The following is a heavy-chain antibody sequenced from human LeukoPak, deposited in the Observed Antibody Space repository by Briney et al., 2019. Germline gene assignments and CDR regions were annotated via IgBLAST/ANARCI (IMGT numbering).Heavy chain of an antibody. CDR2: ISSSSSTI. CDR1: GFTFSSYS. CDR3: AREQGGMDV. V-gene: IGHV3-48*02. Sequence: PGGSLRLSCAASGFTFSSYSMSWVRQAPGKGLEWVSYISSSSSTIYYADSVKGRFTISRDNAKNSLYLQVNSLRDEDTAVYYCAREQGGMDVWGQGTTVTVSS. J-gene: IGHJ6*01.